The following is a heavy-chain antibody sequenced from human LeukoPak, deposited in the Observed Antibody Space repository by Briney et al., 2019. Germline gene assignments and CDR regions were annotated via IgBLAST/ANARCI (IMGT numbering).Heavy chain of an antibody. D-gene: IGHD3-10*01. CDR2: INHSGST. CDR1: GGSFSGYS. CDR3: ARGDYYGSGSYYYYWFDP. J-gene: IGHJ5*02. Sequence: SETLSLTCAVYGGSFSGYSWSWIRQPPGKGLEWIGEINHSGSTNYNPSLKSRVTLSVDTSKNQFSLKLSSVTAADTAVYYCARGDYYGSGSYYYYWFDPWGQGTLVTVSS. V-gene: IGHV4-34*01.